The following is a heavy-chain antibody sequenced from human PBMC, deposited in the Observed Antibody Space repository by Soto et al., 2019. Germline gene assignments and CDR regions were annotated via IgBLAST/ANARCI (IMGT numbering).Heavy chain of an antibody. Sequence: PAETLSLTFTVSGGSISNVGYYWNWVRQHPGKGLEWIGYIHYSGSTCYNPSLESRVTISVDTSKDQFSLKLRSVTAADTAVYYCARVRGSGSYDAYYFYXWGQGTLFTVSX. CDR3: ARVRGSGSYDAYYFYX. J-gene: IGHJ4*01. CDR1: GGSISNVGYY. V-gene: IGHV4-31*03. D-gene: IGHD3-10*01. CDR2: IHYSGST.